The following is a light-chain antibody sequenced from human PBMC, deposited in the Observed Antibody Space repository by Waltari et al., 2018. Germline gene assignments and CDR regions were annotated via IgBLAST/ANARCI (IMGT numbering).Light chain of an antibody. V-gene: IGKV1D-12*01. CDR1: QDINNW. CDR2: SIS. CDR3: LQAQSFPRT. J-gene: IGKJ4*01. Sequence: DIQITLSPSSLSASIGDRVTIACRASQDINNWLAWYQQKPGKAPKFLIYSISTLQPGVPSRFSGSGSGTDFTLTISSLQPEDCATYYCLQAQSFPRTFGGGTVVEI.